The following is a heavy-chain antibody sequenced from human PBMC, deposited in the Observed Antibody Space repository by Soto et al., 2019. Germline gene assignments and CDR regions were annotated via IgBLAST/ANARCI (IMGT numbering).Heavy chain of an antibody. V-gene: IGHV3-48*03. CDR1: GFTFSSYE. CDR3: VRDLHEPLPADVLQVAN. CDR2: ISSTGSGT. J-gene: IGHJ4*02. D-gene: IGHD1-1*01. Sequence: EVQLVESGGDLVQPGGSLRLSCAASGFTFSSYEMHWVRQAPGKGLEWMSYISSTGSGTHYADSVKGRFTISRDNARNSLSLQMNSLRAEDTAIYYCVRDLHEPLPADVLQVANWGQGTQVTVSS.